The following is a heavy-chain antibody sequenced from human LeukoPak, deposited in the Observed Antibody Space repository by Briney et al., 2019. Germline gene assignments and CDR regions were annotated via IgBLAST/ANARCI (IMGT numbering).Heavy chain of an antibody. D-gene: IGHD3-22*01. CDR2: IIPIFGTA. Sequence: GASVKVSCKASGGTFSSYAISWVRQAPGQGLEWMGGIIPIFGTANYAQKFQGRVTITADKSTSTAYMELSSPRSEDTAVYYCARNTIYYYDSSGLYYYYMDVWGKGTTVTVSS. CDR3: ARNTIYYYDSSGLYYYYMDV. V-gene: IGHV1-69*06. CDR1: GGTFSSYA. J-gene: IGHJ6*03.